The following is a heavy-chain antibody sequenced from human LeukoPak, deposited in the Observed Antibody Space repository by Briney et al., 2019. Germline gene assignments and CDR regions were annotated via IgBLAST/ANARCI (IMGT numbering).Heavy chain of an antibody. V-gene: IGHV4-61*01. J-gene: IGHJ4*02. D-gene: IGHD2-15*01. CDR1: GGSISSGSYY. CDR3: ARANPLYGSYHFDF. CDR2: VYYNGNT. Sequence: SETLSLTCTVSGGSISSGSYYWSWIRQPPGKGLDWIGFVYYNGNTRYNPSLKSRVTISVDTSENQFSLNLTSVTAADTAVYYCARANPLYGSYHFDFWGQGSLVTVSS.